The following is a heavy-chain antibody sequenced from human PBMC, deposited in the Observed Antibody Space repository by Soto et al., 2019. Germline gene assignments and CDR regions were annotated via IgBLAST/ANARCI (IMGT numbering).Heavy chain of an antibody. D-gene: IGHD1-20*01. J-gene: IGHJ4*02. CDR3: SAKRTGITTIGHGY. CDR2: IKSKTDGGTT. Sequence: GGSLRLSCAASGFTFSNAWMTWVRQAPGKGLEWVGCIKSKTDGGTTDYAAAVKGRFTISRDDSKNTVYLQMNGLEAEDTAVYYCSAKRTGITTIGHGYWGQGTLVPVSS. V-gene: IGHV3-15*01. CDR1: GFTFSNAW.